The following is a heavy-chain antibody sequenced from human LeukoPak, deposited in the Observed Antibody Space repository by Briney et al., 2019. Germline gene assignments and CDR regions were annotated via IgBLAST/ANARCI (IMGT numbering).Heavy chain of an antibody. CDR1: GGSISSYY. Sequence: SETLSLTCTVSGGSISSYYWSWIRQPPGKGLEWIGYIYYSGSTNYNPSLKSRVTISVDTSKNQFSLKLSSVTAADTAVYYCARLIPGFVWYLDYWGQGTLVTVSS. CDR2: IYYSGST. D-gene: IGHD3-16*01. CDR3: ARLIPGFVWYLDY. V-gene: IGHV4-59*08. J-gene: IGHJ4*02.